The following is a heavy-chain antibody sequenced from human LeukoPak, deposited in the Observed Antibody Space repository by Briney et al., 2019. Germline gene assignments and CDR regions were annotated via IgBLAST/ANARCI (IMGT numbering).Heavy chain of an antibody. V-gene: IGHV1-18*01. CDR1: GYTFTSYG. CDR3: TRSNWGSSGAFDF. D-gene: IGHD7-27*01. CDR2: ISAYNGNT. Sequence: EASVKVSCKASGYTFTSYGIGWVRQAPGQGLEWMGWISAYNGNTNYAQKLQGRVTMTTDTSTSTAYMELSSLTSEDTAVYYCTRSNWGSSGAFDFWGQGTMVTVSS. J-gene: IGHJ3*01.